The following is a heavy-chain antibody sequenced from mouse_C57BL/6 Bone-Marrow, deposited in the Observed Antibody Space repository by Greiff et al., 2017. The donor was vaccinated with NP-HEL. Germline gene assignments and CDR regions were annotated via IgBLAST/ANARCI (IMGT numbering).Heavy chain of an antibody. Sequence: VQLQQSGAELVRPGASVKLSCTASGFNIKDDYMHWVKQRPEQGLEWIGWIDPENGDTEYASKFQGKATITADTSSNTAYLQLSSLTSEDTAVYYCTTDIYDYPWYFDVWGTGTTVTVSS. V-gene: IGHV14-4*01. D-gene: IGHD2-4*01. CDR2: IDPENGDT. CDR3: TTDIYDYPWYFDV. CDR1: GFNIKDDY. J-gene: IGHJ1*03.